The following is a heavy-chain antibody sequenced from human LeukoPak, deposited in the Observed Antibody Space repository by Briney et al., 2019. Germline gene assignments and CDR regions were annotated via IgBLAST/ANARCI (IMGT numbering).Heavy chain of an antibody. V-gene: IGHV3-23*01. CDR3: TQSFSSGFDCYVIDY. CDR2: VSGGPDST. J-gene: IGHJ4*02. CDR1: GFIAKRSH. Sequence: GGALRLSCAACGFIAKRSHMSCLRQAPGKGLYCVSGVSGGPDSTDYAGAVKGRFTISRDITKKMMDLQMNSLRADDTAEYYCTQSFSSGFDCYVIDYWGQGTLVTVSS. D-gene: IGHD2-21*02.